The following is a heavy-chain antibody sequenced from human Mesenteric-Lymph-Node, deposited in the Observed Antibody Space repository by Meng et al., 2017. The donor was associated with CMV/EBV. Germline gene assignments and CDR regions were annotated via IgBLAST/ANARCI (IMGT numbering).Heavy chain of an antibody. V-gene: IGHV1-2*02. D-gene: IGHD3-10*01. Sequence: YTFTGYYMHWVRQAPGQTFEWIGWIDPNYGGTNYAQKFQGRVTMTSDTSINTFYMQLNSLTSDDTAVYYCARASGGELLGAYGRFDPWGQGTLVTVSS. CDR1: YTFTGYY. CDR3: ARASGGELLGAYGRFDP. J-gene: IGHJ5*02. CDR2: IDPNYGGT.